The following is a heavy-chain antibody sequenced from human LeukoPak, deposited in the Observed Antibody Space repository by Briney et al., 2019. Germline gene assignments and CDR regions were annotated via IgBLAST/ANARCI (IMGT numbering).Heavy chain of an antibody. CDR2: IYYSGST. J-gene: IGHJ4*02. Sequence: SGTLSLTCTVSGGSISSYYWSWIRQPPGKGLEWIGYIYYSGSTNYNPSLKSRVTISVDTSKNQFSLKLSSVTAADTAVYCCARVYYYDSSGPSSYFDYWGQGTLVTVSS. D-gene: IGHD3-22*01. V-gene: IGHV4-59*01. CDR3: ARVYYYDSSGPSSYFDY. CDR1: GGSISSYY.